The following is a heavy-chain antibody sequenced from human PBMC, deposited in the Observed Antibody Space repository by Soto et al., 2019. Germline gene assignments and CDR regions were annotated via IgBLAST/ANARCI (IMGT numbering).Heavy chain of an antibody. D-gene: IGHD2-15*01. CDR3: ARVSNAYAGSGGFDY. CDR2: IYYSGRT. CDR1: GGSISGFY. Sequence: SETLSLTCSVSGGSISGFYWIWIRQPPGKGLEWISYIYYSGRTAYNPSLRSRATISVDVSRSQFSLQLRSVTAAGTALYYCARVSNAYAGSGGFDYWGLGTPVTVSS. V-gene: IGHV4-59*01. J-gene: IGHJ4*02.